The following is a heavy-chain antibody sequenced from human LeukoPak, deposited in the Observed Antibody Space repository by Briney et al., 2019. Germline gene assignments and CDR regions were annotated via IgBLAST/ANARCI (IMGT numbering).Heavy chain of an antibody. D-gene: IGHD3-3*01. CDR3: ARLRITIFGVVSPTNSRVVWFDP. V-gene: IGHV4-34*01. CDR1: GGSFSGYY. CDR2: INHSGST. J-gene: IGHJ5*02. Sequence: PSETLSLTCAVYGGSFSGYYWSWIRQPPGKGLEWIGEINHSGSTNYNPSLESRVTISVDTSKNQFSLKLSSVTAADTAVYYCARLRITIFGVVSPTNSRVVWFDPWGQGTLVTVSS.